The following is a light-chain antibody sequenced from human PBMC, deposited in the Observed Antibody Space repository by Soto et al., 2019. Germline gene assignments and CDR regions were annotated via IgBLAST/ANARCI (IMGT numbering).Light chain of an antibody. CDR3: AAWDDSLKSVV. CDR2: RNN. Sequence: SVLTQAPSASGAPGQRVTISCSGASSNIGSNYVYWYQQFPGTAPKLLILRNNQRPSGVPDRFSGSKSGTSASLAISGLRSEDEADYHCAAWDDSLKSVVFGGGTKVTVL. V-gene: IGLV1-47*01. J-gene: IGLJ2*01. CDR1: SSNIGSNY.